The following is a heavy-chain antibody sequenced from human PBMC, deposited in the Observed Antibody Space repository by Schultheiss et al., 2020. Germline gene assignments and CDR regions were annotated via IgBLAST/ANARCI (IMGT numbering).Heavy chain of an antibody. CDR3: ARVRIAAAEFDY. V-gene: IGHV4-4*07. CDR1: GGSISSYY. D-gene: IGHD6-13*01. J-gene: IGHJ4*02. Sequence: SETLSLTCTVSGGSISSYYWSWIRQPAGKGLEWIGRIYTSGSTNYNPSLKSRVTMSVDTSKNQFSLKLSSETAADTAVYYCARVRIAAAEFDYWGQGTLVTVSS. CDR2: IYTSGST.